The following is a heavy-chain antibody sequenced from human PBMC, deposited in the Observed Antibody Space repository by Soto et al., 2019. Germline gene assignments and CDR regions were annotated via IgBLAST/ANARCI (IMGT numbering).Heavy chain of an antibody. D-gene: IGHD2-21*01. CDR3: ARQSQPYCGGDCYPDDAFDI. J-gene: IGHJ3*02. Sequence: SETLSLTCTVSGGSISSSSYYWGWIRQPPGKGLEWIGSIYYSGSTYYNPSLKSRVTISVDTSKNQFSLKLSSVTAADTAVYYCARQSQPYCGGDCYPDDAFDIWGQGTMVTVSS. CDR1: GGSISSSSYY. CDR2: IYYSGST. V-gene: IGHV4-39*01.